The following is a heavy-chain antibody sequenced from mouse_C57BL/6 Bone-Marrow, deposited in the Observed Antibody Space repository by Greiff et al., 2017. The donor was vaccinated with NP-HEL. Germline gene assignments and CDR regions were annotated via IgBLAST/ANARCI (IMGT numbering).Heavy chain of an antibody. CDR3: TRRGALYGSSYFDY. V-gene: IGHV1-15*01. D-gene: IGHD1-1*01. Sequence: VQVVESGAELVRPGASVTLSCKASGYTFTDYEMHWVKQTPVHGLEWIGAIDPETGGTAYNQKFKGKAILTADKSSSTAYMELRSLTSEDSAVYYCTRRGALYGSSYFDYWGQGTTLTVSS. CDR2: IDPETGGT. J-gene: IGHJ2*01. CDR1: GYTFTDYE.